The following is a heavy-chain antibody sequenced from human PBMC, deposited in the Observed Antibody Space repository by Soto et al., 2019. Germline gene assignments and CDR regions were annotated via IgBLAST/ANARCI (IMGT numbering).Heavy chain of an antibody. CDR2: IYYSGST. J-gene: IGHJ4*02. D-gene: IGHD6-6*01. CDR3: ARGIAARPGQYYFDY. V-gene: IGHV4-59*01. CDR1: GCSIRSYY. Sequence: SETLTLSCPVSGCSIRSYYWSWIRQPPGKGLEWIGYIYYSGSTNYNPSLKSRVTISVDTSKNQFSLKLSSVTAADTAAYYCARGIAARPGQYYFDYWGQGTLVTVSS.